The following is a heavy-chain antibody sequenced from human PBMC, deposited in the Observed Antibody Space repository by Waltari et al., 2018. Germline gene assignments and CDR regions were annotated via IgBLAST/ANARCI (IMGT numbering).Heavy chain of an antibody. V-gene: IGHV1-8*01. J-gene: IGHJ6*02. CDR2: MNPNSGNT. D-gene: IGHD1-1*01. CDR3: ARGRGTLAYYYYGMDV. CDR1: GYTFTSYD. Sequence: QVQLVQSGAEVKKPGASVKVSCKASGYTFTSYDINWVRQATGQGLEWMGWMNPNSGNTGYAQKLQGRVTMTRNTSISTAYMELSSLRSEDTAVYYCARGRGTLAYYYYGMDVWGQGTTVTVSS.